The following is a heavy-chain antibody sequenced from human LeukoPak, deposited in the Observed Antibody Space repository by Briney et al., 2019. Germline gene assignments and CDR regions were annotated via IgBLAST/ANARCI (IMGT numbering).Heavy chain of an antibody. CDR3: ATGFRAFDI. Sequence: SETLSLTCAVYGGSFSGYYWSWIRQPPGKGLEWIGEINHSGSTNYNPSLKSRVIISVDTSKNQFSLKLSSVTAADTAVYYCATGFRAFDIWGQGTMVTVSS. CDR1: GGSFSGYY. D-gene: IGHD1-1*01. CDR2: INHSGST. J-gene: IGHJ3*02. V-gene: IGHV4-34*01.